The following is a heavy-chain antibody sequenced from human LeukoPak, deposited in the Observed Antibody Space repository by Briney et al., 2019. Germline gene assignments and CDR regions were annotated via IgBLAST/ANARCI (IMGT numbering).Heavy chain of an antibody. V-gene: IGHV3-30-3*01. CDR2: ISYDGSNK. CDR3: ARDYGSGSYPYYYYGMDV. D-gene: IGHD3-10*01. CDR1: GFTFSSYA. J-gene: IGHJ6*02. Sequence: PGGSLRLSCAASGFTFSSYAMHWVRQAPGKGLEWVAVISYDGSNKYYADSVKGRFTISRDNSKNTLYLQMNSLRAEDTAVYYCARDYGSGSYPYYYYGMDVWGQGTTVTVSS.